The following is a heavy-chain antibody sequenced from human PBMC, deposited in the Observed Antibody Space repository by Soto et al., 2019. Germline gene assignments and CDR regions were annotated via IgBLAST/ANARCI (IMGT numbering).Heavy chain of an antibody. J-gene: IGHJ5*02. CDR2: IIPIYGTA. CDR3: ARVVRGVGVVNFFGWFDP. D-gene: IGHD3-3*01. Sequence: AASVKVSCKASGGTFSSYAISWVRQAPGQGLEWMGGIIPIYGTANYAQKFQGRVTITADESTSTAYMELSSLRSDDTAVYYCARVVRGVGVVNFFGWFDPWGQGTPVTVSS. V-gene: IGHV1-69*13. CDR1: GGTFSSYA.